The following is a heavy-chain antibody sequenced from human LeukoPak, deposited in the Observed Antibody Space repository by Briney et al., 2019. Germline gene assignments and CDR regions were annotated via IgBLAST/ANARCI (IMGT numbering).Heavy chain of an antibody. Sequence: GRSLRLSCAASGFTFSTYAMYWVRQAPGKGLEWVAIVSYDGSIEYYADSVKGRFTISRDNSKNTLYLQMNSLRAEDTAVYYCARVKGNYYDSSGYYLFDYWGQGTLVTVSS. D-gene: IGHD3-22*01. V-gene: IGHV3-30-3*01. CDR3: ARVKGNYYDSSGYYLFDY. J-gene: IGHJ4*02. CDR1: GFTFSTYA. CDR2: VSYDGSIE.